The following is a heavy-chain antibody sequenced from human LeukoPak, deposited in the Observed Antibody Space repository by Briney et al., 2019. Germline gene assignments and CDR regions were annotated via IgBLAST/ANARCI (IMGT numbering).Heavy chain of an antibody. V-gene: IGHV1-3*01. CDR1: GYSFTSYA. CDR3: ARDLSCSSTSCYEFSAYYGMDV. J-gene: IGHJ6*04. Sequence: GASVKVPCKASGYSFTSYAMHWVRQAPGQRLEWMGWINAGNGNTKYSQKFQGRVTITRDTSASTAYMELSSLRSEDTAVYYCARDLSCSSTSCYEFSAYYGMDVWGKGTTVTVSS. D-gene: IGHD2-2*01. CDR2: INAGNGNT.